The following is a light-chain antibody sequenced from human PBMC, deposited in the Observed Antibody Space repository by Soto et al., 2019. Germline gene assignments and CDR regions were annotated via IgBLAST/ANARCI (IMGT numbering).Light chain of an antibody. CDR1: QTISSY. CDR2: DAS. V-gene: IGKV3-11*01. Sequence: IILSKSPAAVSLSTGERATLSCRASQTISSYLLWYQQKPGQAPRLLIYDASNRATGIPARFSGSGSETDFTLTISSLEPEDFAVYYCQHRMIWPLTFGQGTLLEI. CDR3: QHRMIWPLT. J-gene: IGKJ5*01.